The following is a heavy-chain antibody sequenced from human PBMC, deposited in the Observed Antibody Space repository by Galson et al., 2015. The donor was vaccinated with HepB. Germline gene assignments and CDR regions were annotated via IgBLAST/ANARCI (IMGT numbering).Heavy chain of an antibody. D-gene: IGHD2-15*01. V-gene: IGHV1-18*01. CDR2: INTYNRNT. CDR1: GYTFSSYS. CDR3: ARGAFVVVIDSIRNNWFGP. Sequence: SVKVSCKASGYTFSSYSITWVRQAPGQGLEWMGWINTYNRNTDHARKFQGRVTMTTDTSTSTAFMELRGLRSDDTAVYYCARGAFVVVIDSIRNNWFGPWGQGTLVTVSS. J-gene: IGHJ5*02.